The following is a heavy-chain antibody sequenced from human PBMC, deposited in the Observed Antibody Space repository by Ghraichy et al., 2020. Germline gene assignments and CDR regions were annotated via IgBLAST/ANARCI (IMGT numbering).Heavy chain of an antibody. J-gene: IGHJ6*02. CDR1: RFSFRDSW. CDR3: TTDPGLMLRRGVTTVYYYDYGMDV. Sequence: GGSLRLSCAASRFSFRDSWMNWVRQAPGKGLEWVGRIKSKTDGGTTDYAAPVKGRFTISRDDSKNTLYLQMNSLKTEDTAVYYCTTDPGLMLRRGVTTVYYYDYGMDVWGQGTTVTVSS. CDR2: IKSKTDGGTT. D-gene: IGHD2-8*01. V-gene: IGHV3-15*01.